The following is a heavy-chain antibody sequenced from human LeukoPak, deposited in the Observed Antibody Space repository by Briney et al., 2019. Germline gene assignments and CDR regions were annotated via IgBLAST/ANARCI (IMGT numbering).Heavy chain of an antibody. Sequence: GGSLRLSCAASGFTFSSYAMSWVRQAPGKGLEWVSAISGSGGSTYYADSVKGRFTISRDNSKNTLYLQMNSLRAEDTAVYYCAKGSAAYSSSRYYYYYYMDVWGKGTTVTVSS. D-gene: IGHD6-6*01. J-gene: IGHJ6*03. V-gene: IGHV3-23*01. CDR3: AKGSAAYSSSRYYYYYYMDV. CDR1: GFTFSSYA. CDR2: ISGSGGST.